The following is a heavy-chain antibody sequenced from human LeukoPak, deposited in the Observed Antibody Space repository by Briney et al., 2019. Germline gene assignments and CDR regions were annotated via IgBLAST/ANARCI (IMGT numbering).Heavy chain of an antibody. J-gene: IGHJ4*02. CDR2: IWSDGSHE. CDR3: ARAFFAYYGSGTYLDY. Sequence: GGSLRLSCAASGFTFTTYAMSWVRQAPGKGLEWVSVIWSDGSHEYYADSVKGRFTISRDNSKNTLYLQMNSLRAEDTAVYYCARAFFAYYGSGTYLDYWGQGTLVTVSS. D-gene: IGHD3-10*01. V-gene: IGHV3-33*08. CDR1: GFTFTTYA.